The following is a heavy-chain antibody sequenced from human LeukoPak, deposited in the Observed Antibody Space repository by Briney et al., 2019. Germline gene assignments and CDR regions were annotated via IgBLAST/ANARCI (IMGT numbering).Heavy chain of an antibody. J-gene: IGHJ5*02. CDR2: IYYSGST. D-gene: IGHD3-22*01. CDR3: ARVTMIVVVNWFDP. V-gene: IGHV4-31*03. CDR1: GGSISSGGYY. Sequence: SETLSLTCTVSGGSISSGGYYWSWIRQHPGKGLEWIGYIYYSGSTYYNPSLKSRVTISVDTSKNQFSLKLSSVTAADTAVYYCARVTMIVVVNWFDPWGQGTLVTVSS.